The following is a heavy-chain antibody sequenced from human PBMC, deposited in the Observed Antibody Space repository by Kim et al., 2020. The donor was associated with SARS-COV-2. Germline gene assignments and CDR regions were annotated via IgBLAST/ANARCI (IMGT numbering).Heavy chain of an antibody. V-gene: IGHV4-39*07. J-gene: IGHJ4*02. D-gene: IGHD3-10*01. Sequence: SETLSLTCTVSGGSISSSSYYWGWIRQPPGKGLEWIGSIYYSGSTYYNPSLKSRVTISVDTSKNQFSLKLSSVTAADTAVYYCAREMGVTMVRGDFDYWGQGTLVTVSS. CDR1: GGSISSSSYY. CDR3: AREMGVTMVRGDFDY. CDR2: IYYSGST.